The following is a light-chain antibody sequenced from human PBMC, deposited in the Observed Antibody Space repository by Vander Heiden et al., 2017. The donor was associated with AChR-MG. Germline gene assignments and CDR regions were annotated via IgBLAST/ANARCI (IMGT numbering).Light chain of an antibody. J-gene: IGKJ3*01. CDR1: QSVSSN. V-gene: IGKV3-15*01. CDR2: GAS. Sequence: EIVMTQSPATLSVSPGERATLPCRASQSVSSNLAWYQQKPGQDPRLLIYGASTRATGIPARFSGSGSGTEFTLTISRLQSEDFAVYYCQQYNNWPPFTFGPGTKVDIK. CDR3: QQYNNWPPFT.